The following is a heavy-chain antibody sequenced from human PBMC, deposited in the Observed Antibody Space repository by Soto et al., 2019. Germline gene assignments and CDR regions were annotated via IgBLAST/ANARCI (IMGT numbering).Heavy chain of an antibody. V-gene: IGHV1-8*01. J-gene: IGHJ3*02. CDR3: ARGPSRYDSSGYFRDDAFDI. Sequence: RASVKVSCKASGYTFTSYDINWVRQATGQGLEWMGWMNPNSGNTGYAQKFQGRVTMTRNTSISTAYMELSSLRSEDTAVYYCARGPSRYDSSGYFRDDAFDIWGQGTMVTVSS. CDR1: GYTFTSYD. D-gene: IGHD3-22*01. CDR2: MNPNSGNT.